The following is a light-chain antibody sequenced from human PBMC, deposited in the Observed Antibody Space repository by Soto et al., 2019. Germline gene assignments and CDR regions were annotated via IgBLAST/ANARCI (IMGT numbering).Light chain of an antibody. CDR2: EVS. J-gene: IGLJ1*01. V-gene: IGLV2-8*01. CDR1: SSDVGDNY. Sequence: QTVLTQPPSASGSPGQSVTISCTGTSSDVGDNYVSWYQQHLGKAPKLIIYEVSQRPSGVPDRFSGSKSGNTDSLTVSGLQTEDEADYYCSAYAGSNNFVFGYGTKVTVL. CDR3: SAYAGSNNFV.